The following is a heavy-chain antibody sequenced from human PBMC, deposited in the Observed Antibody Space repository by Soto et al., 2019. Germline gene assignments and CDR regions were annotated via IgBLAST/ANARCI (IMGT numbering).Heavy chain of an antibody. CDR1: GFTFSSYA. Sequence: PVMESGGDLVQPGGSLRLSCAVSGFTFSSYAMSWVRQAPGKGPEWVSAVSPSGTNTYYADSVKGRFTISRDNSKNTLYLQMTSLRAADTAVYFCAKVGWSPVNAFDIWGQGTVVTVSS. CDR3: AKVGWSPVNAFDI. CDR2: VSPSGTNT. V-gene: IGHV3-23*01. J-gene: IGHJ3*02. D-gene: IGHD4-17*01.